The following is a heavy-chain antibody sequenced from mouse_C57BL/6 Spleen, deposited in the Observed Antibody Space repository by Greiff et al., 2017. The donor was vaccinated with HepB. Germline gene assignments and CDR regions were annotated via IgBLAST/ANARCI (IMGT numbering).Heavy chain of an antibody. J-gene: IGHJ1*03. CDR2: IRSKSNNYAT. Sequence: EVQVVESGGGLVQPKGSLKLSCAASGFSFNTYAMNWVRQAPGKGLEWVARIRSKSNNYATYYADSVKDRFTISRDDSESMLYLQMNNLKTEDTAMYYCVRHVDGYYGGYFDVWGTGTTVTVSS. CDR3: VRHVDGYYGGYFDV. D-gene: IGHD2-3*01. V-gene: IGHV10-1*01. CDR1: GFSFNTYA.